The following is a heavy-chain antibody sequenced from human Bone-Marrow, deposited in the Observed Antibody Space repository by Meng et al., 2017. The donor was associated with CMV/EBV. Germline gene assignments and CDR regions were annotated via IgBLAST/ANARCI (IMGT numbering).Heavy chain of an antibody. CDR1: GGTFSSYA. CDR3: ARTLPYSNYGGHFDY. V-gene: IGHV5-51*01. CDR2: IYPGDSDT. Sequence: KVSCKASGGTFSSYAISWVRQMPGKGLEWMGIIYPGDSDTRYSPSFQGQVTISADKSISTAYLQWSSLKASDTAMYYCARTLPYSNYGGHFDYWGQGTLVTVSS. J-gene: IGHJ4*02. D-gene: IGHD4-11*01.